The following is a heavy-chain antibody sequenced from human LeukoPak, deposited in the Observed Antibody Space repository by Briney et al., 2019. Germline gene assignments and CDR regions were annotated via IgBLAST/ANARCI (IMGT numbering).Heavy chain of an antibody. J-gene: IGHJ4*02. CDR2: ISCSGGGT. D-gene: IGHD5-12*01. CDR1: GFIFSSYA. Sequence: GWSLRLSCAASGFIFSSYAMSWVRQAPGKGLEWVSGISCSGGGTYNSDSVKGRFTISRDNSKNTLFLQMNSLRAEDTAVYYCAKDRGPYSGYDSFFDFWGQGTLVTVSS. V-gene: IGHV3-23*01. CDR3: AKDRGPYSGYDSFFDF.